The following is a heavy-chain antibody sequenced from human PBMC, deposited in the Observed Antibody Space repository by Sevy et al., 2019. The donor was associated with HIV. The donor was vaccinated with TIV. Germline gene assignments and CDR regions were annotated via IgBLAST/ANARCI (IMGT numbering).Heavy chain of an antibody. CDR1: GYTFTGYY. Sequence: ASVKVSCKASGYTFTGYYMHWVRQAPGQGLEWMGRINPNSGGTNYAQTFQGRVTMTRDTSISTAYMELSRLRSDDTAVYYCARDSPYYYDSSGYPDYWGQGTLVTVSS. V-gene: IGHV1-2*06. CDR2: INPNSGGT. D-gene: IGHD3-22*01. J-gene: IGHJ4*02. CDR3: ARDSPYYYDSSGYPDY.